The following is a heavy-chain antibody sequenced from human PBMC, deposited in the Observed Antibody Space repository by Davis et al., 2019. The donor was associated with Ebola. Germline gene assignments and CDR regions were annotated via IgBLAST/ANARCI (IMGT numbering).Heavy chain of an antibody. CDR1: GGSISSYY. CDR3: ARIGITMIVVVIYAFDI. CDR2: IYYSGST. Sequence: MPSETLSLTCTVSGGSISSYYWSWIRQPPGKGLEWIGYIYYSGSTNYNPSLKSRVTISVDTSKNQFSLKLSSVTAADTAVYYCARIGITMIVVVIYAFDIWGQGTMVTVSS. J-gene: IGHJ3*02. D-gene: IGHD3-22*01. V-gene: IGHV4-59*08.